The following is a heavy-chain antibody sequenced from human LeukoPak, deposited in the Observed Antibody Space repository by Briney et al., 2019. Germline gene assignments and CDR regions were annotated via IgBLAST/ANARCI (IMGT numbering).Heavy chain of an antibody. V-gene: IGHV4-38-2*02. CDR3: ARPMVRGVIGFDP. CDR2: IYHSGST. D-gene: IGHD3-10*01. J-gene: IGHJ5*02. CDR1: GYSISSGYY. Sequence: SETLSLTCTVSGYSISSGYYWGWIRQPPGKGLEWIGSIYHSGSTYYNPSLKSRVTISLDTSKNQFSLKLSSVTAADTAVYYCARPMVRGVIGFDPWGQGTLVTVSS.